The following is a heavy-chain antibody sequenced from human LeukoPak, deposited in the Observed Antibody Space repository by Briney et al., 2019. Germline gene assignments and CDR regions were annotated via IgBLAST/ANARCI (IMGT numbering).Heavy chain of an antibody. CDR3: ARGDYYDSSGHTRFWAFDI. V-gene: IGHV4-59*11. J-gene: IGHJ3*02. CDR1: GDSISSHY. D-gene: IGHD3-22*01. Sequence: SETLSLTCTVSGDSISSHYWTWIRQPPGKGLEWIGYIYYSGSTNYNPSLKSRVTTSVDTSKNQVSLKLTSVTAADTAVYYCARGDYYDSSGHTRFWAFDIWGQGTMVTVSS. CDR2: IYYSGST.